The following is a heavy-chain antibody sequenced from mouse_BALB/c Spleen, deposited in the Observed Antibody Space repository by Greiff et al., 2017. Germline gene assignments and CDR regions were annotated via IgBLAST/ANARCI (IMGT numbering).Heavy chain of an antibody. CDR1: GFTFSSFG. CDR3: ARRGICYDSLFDY. D-gene: IGHD2-4*01. J-gene: IGHJ2*01. Sequence: EVQLQESGGGLVQPGGSRKLSCAASGFTFSSFGMHWVRQAPEKGLEWVAYISSGSSTIYYADTVKGRFTISRDNPKNTLFLQMTSLRSEDTAMYYCARRGICYDSLFDYWGQGTTLTVSS. V-gene: IGHV5-17*02. CDR2: ISSGSSTI.